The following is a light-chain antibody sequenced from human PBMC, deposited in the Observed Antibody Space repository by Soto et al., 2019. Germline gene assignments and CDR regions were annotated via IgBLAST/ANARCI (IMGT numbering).Light chain of an antibody. CDR1: QDIRNY. CDR3: QQYRNFPLT. CDR2: DAS. Sequence: DIQITQSPSSLSASVGDRVTITCQASQDIRNYLNWYQQKPGNAPKLLIYDASNLETGVPSRFSGSGSGTDFTFTINSLQPEDIATYFCQQYRNFPLTFGQGTRLEIK. V-gene: IGKV1-33*01. J-gene: IGKJ5*01.